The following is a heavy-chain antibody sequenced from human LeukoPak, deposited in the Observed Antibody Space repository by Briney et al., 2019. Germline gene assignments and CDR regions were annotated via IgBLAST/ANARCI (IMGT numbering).Heavy chain of an antibody. V-gene: IGHV1-69*13. CDR2: IIPIFGTA. D-gene: IGHD3-16*01. CDR3: ASAVGEIMAKRRYYYYYGMDV. Sequence: SVKVSCKASGGTFSSYAISWVRQAPGQGLEWMGGIIPIFGTANYAQKFQGRVTITADESTSTAYMELSSLRSEDTAVYYCASAVGEIMAKRRYYYYYGMDVWGQGTTVTVFS. J-gene: IGHJ6*02. CDR1: GGTFSSYA.